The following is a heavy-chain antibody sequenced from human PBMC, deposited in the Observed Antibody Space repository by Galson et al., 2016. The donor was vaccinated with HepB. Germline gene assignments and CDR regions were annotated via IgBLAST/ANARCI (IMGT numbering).Heavy chain of an antibody. J-gene: IGHJ6*02. CDR3: ARHGGAYYYHGMDV. V-gene: IGHV5-10-1*01. D-gene: IGHD2-21*01. CDR1: GYMFTTYW. CDR2: IDPSDSYT. Sequence: QSGAEVKKPGESLRISCEGSGYMFTTYWISWVRQMPGKGLEWMGRIDPSDSYTNYSPSFQGHVTISTDKSISTAYLQWNSLKASDPAIYYCARHGGAYYYHGMDVWGQGTTVTVSS.